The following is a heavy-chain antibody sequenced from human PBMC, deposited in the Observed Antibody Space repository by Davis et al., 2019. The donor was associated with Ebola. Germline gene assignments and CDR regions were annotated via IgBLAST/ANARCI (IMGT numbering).Heavy chain of an antibody. CDR2: ISYDGSNK. J-gene: IGHJ4*02. V-gene: IGHV3-30*18. CDR1: GFTFSSYA. CDR3: AKLLMGQLSHFDY. D-gene: IGHD6-6*01. Sequence: PGGSLRLSCAASGFTFSSYAMHWVRQAPGKGLEWVAVISYDGSNKYYADSVKGRFTISRDNSKNTLYLQMSSLRAEDTAMYYCAKLLMGQLSHFDYWGQGTLVTVSS.